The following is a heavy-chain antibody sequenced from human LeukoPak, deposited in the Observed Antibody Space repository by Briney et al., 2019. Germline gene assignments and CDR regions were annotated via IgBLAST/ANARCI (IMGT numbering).Heavy chain of an antibody. CDR2: IKPDGREE. CDR1: GITFGTYW. V-gene: IGHV3-7*01. CDR3: GRWLQFG. J-gene: IGHJ3*01. Sequence: PGGSLRLSCVATGITFGTYWMSLVRQAPGKGLEWVAYIKPDGREEYYVDSVKGRFTVSRDNAKNLLYLQMSSLRAEDTAVYYCGRWLQFGWGQGTVVTVSS. D-gene: IGHD5-24*01.